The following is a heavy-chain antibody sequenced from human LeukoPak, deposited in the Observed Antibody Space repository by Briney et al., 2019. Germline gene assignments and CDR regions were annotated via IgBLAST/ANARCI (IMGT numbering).Heavy chain of an antibody. D-gene: IGHD3-22*01. J-gene: IGHJ3*02. V-gene: IGHV1-69*01. CDR1: GGTFSSYA. CDR2: IIPIFGTA. CDR3: ASPYDSSGHVGDDAFDI. Sequence: GSSVKVSCKASGGTFSSYAISWVRQAPGQGLEWMGGIIPIFGTANYAQKFQGRVTITADESTSTAYMELSSLRSEDTAVYYCASPYDSSGHVGDDAFDIWGQGTMVTVSS.